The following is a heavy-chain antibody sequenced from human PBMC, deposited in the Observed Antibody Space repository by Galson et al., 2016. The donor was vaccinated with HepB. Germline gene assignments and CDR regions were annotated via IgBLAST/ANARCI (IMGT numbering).Heavy chain of an antibody. CDR3: AKGTLGKCSGSICCPFDC. CDR1: GFTFNNYG. Sequence: SLRLSCAASGFTFNNYGMSWVRLAPGKGLEWVSGIGGRGGTTYYADSVEGRFTISRDNSKNTVYLQMNSLRAEDTAVYYCAKGTLGKCSGSICCPFDCWGQGTLVTVSS. J-gene: IGHJ4*02. CDR2: IGGRGGTT. V-gene: IGHV3-23*01. D-gene: IGHD2-15*01.